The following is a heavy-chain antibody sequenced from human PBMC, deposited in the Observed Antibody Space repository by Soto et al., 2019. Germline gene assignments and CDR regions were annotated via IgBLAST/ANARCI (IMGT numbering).Heavy chain of an antibody. Sequence: LQLQESGPGLVQPSETLSLTCSVSGGSIDSSSHYWAWIRQSPGKGLEWIGSIYYTGFTYHNPSLQSRVILAVDTSKDQFSLKLSSVTAADTAVYYCARGWYSSNGGFDPWGQGTLVTVSS. CDR1: GGSIDSSSHY. D-gene: IGHD6-13*01. J-gene: IGHJ5*02. CDR2: IYYTGFT. V-gene: IGHV4-39*01. CDR3: ARGWYSSNGGFDP.